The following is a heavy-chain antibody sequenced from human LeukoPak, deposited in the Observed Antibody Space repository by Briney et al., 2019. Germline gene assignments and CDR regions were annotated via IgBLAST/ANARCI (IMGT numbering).Heavy chain of an antibody. J-gene: IGHJ4*02. Sequence: GASVKVSCKASGYTFSSYDINWVRQATGQGLEWMGWMNPNSGNTGYAQKFQGRVTITMNTPTSTAYLELSSLRSEDTAVYYCARARPDSTGYYSTGFDYWARGPWSPSPQ. CDR3: ARARPDSTGYYSTGFDY. CDR1: GYTFSSYD. CDR2: MNPNSGNT. V-gene: IGHV1-8*02. D-gene: IGHD3-22*01.